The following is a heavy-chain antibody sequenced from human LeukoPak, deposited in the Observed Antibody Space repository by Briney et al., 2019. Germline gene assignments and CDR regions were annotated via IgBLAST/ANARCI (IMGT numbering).Heavy chain of an antibody. J-gene: IGHJ5*02. V-gene: IGHV1-18*01. Sequence: ASVKVSCKASGYTFTRNGISWVRQAPGQGLEWMGWISADYGNTNYAQKFQGRVTLTIDTSTSTAYMELRSLRSDDTAVYYCARDLRWFDPWGQGTLVTVSS. CDR3: ARDLRWFDP. CDR1: GYTFTRNG. CDR2: ISADYGNT.